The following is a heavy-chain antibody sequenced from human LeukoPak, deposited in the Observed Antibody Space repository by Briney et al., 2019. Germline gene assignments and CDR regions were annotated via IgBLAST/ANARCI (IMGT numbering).Heavy chain of an antibody. J-gene: IGHJ4*02. CDR2: IYYSGST. CDR1: GGSISSGGYY. D-gene: IGHD3-22*01. V-gene: IGHV4-61*08. Sequence: SQTLSLTRTVSGGSISSGGYYWSWIRQPPGKGLEWIGYIYYSGSTNYNPSLKSRVTISVDTSKNQFSLKMSSVTAADTAVYYCARRVMNYDSSGYYFDYWGQGTLVTVSS. CDR3: ARRVMNYDSSGYYFDY.